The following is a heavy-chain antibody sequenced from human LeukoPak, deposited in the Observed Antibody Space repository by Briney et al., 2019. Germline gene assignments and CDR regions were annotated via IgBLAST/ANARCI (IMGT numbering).Heavy chain of an antibody. Sequence: ASVKVSCKASGYTFTGYYMHWVRQAPGQGLEWMGWINPNSGGTNYAQKFQGRVTMTRDTSISTAYMELSRLRSDDTAVYYCARHQNWGSITMVRGVISKRGFFDYWGQGTLVTVSS. V-gene: IGHV1-2*02. CDR1: GYTFTGYY. CDR2: INPNSGGT. CDR3: ARHQNWGSITMVRGVISKRGFFDY. D-gene: IGHD3-10*01. J-gene: IGHJ4*02.